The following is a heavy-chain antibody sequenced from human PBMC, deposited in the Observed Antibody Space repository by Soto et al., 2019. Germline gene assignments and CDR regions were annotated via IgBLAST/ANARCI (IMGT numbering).Heavy chain of an antibody. J-gene: IGHJ5*02. D-gene: IGHD6-19*01. V-gene: IGHV1-8*01. CDR3: ARTRFGAVAGT. Sequence: QVQLVQSGAEVKKPGASVKVSCKTSGYTFTSYDIHWVRQATGQGPEWMGWMNPNSGNTVYAQKFRGRITMTRNTSMSTAYMGLSSLRPEDTAVYYCARTRFGAVAGTWGQGTLVTVSS. CDR1: GYTFTSYD. CDR2: MNPNSGNT.